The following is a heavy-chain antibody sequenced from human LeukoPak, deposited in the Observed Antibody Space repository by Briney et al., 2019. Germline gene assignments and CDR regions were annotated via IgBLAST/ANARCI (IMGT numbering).Heavy chain of an antibody. V-gene: IGHV3-21*01. J-gene: IGHJ5*02. CDR2: ISSVSTFT. CDR1: GFTFSSFS. D-gene: IGHD5-24*01. CDR3: ARDVMATST. Sequence: GGSLRLSCAASGFTFSSFSMNWVRQTPGKGLEWVSSISSVSTFTYYADSVKGRFTISRDNAKNSLYLQMNSLRAEDTAVYYCARDVMATSTWGQGTLVTVSS.